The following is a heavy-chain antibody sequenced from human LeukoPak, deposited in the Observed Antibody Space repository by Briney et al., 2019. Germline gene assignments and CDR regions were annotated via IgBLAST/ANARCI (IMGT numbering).Heavy chain of an antibody. V-gene: IGHV1-69*13. Sequence: SVNVSCKASGGTFISYAISWVRQAPGQGLEWMGGIIPIFGTANYAQKFQGRVTITADESTSTAYMELSSLRSEDTAVYYCARGPGCSGGSCPFNYWGQGTLVTVSS. D-gene: IGHD2-15*01. CDR3: ARGPGCSGGSCPFNY. J-gene: IGHJ4*02. CDR2: IIPIFGTA. CDR1: GGTFISYA.